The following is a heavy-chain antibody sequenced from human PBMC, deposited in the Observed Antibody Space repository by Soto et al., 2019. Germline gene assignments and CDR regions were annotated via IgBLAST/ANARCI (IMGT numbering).Heavy chain of an antibody. D-gene: IGHD3-3*01. CDR3: AKQLNYDVWSGYPDAFDI. CDR2: LSGSGGST. J-gene: IGHJ3*02. Sequence: EVQLLASGGGLVQPGGSLRLSRAASGFTFSSHAMSWVRQAPGTGLEWVSGLSGSGGSTYSADSVKGRFTISSDNATNTLYLQMNSLRAEDTALYYCAKQLNYDVWSGYPDAFDIWGQGTMVIVSS. CDR1: GFTFSSHA. V-gene: IGHV3-23*01.